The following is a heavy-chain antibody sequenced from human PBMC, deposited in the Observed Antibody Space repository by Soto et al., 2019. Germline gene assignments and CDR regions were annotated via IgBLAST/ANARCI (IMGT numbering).Heavy chain of an antibody. CDR3: ARLGSYYQALDS. J-gene: IGHJ4*02. CDR2: IYYAGST. CDR1: DGSLSPNY. V-gene: IGHV4-59*08. D-gene: IGHD3-22*01. Sequence: QVQLQQSGPGLVKPSETLSLTCTVSDGSLSPNYWSWIRQSPGKGLEWIGYIYYAGSTTYNPSLKGRITISLDTSQNEVSLKLSSLTAADTAVYYCARLGSYYQALDSWGRGTLVTVSS.